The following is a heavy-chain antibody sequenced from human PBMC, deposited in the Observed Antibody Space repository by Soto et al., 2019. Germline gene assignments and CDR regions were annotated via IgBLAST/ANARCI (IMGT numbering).Heavy chain of an antibody. CDR1: GYPITSHC. Sequence: SETLSLTCTVSGYPITSHCWSWIRQPPGRGLQWIGHLCYSGSTNYNPSLKSRVTISVDTSKNQFSLKLSSVTAADTAVYYCARTPYGDYVDYYYYYGMDVWGQGTTVTVSS. D-gene: IGHD4-17*01. CDR2: LCYSGST. CDR3: ARTPYGDYVDYYYYYGMDV. J-gene: IGHJ6*02. V-gene: IGHV4-59*11.